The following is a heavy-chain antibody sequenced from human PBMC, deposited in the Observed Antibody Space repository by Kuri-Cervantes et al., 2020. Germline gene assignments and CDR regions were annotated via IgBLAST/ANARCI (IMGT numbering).Heavy chain of an antibody. J-gene: IGHJ5*02. CDR1: GFTFSSYA. CDR3: AKDSITMVRGVGGWFDP. V-gene: IGHV3-23*01. CDR2: ISGSGGST. Sequence: GGSLRLSCAASGFTFSSYAMSWVRQAPGKGLEWVSAISGSGGSTYYADSVKGRFTISRDNSKNTLYLQMNSLRAEDTAVYYCAKDSITMVRGVGGWFDPWGKGTLVTVSS. D-gene: IGHD3-10*01.